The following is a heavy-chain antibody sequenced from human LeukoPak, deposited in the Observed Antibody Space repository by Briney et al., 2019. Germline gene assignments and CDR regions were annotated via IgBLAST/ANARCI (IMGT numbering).Heavy chain of an antibody. CDR3: ARSRSAIAAADL. Sequence: GESLKISCKGSGYSFTSYWIGWARQMPGKGLEWMGIIYPGDSDTRYSPSFQGQVTISADKSISTAYLQWSSLKASGTARYYGARSRSAIAAADLWGQGTLVTVSS. D-gene: IGHD6-13*01. J-gene: IGHJ5*02. CDR1: GYSFTSYW. V-gene: IGHV5-51*01. CDR2: IYPGDSDT.